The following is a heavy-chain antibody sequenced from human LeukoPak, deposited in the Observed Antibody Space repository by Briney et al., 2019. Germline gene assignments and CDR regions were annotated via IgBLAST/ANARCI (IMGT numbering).Heavy chain of an antibody. V-gene: IGHV5-51*01. D-gene: IGHD3-22*01. CDR3: ARYYYDRGASYFDY. J-gene: IGHJ4*02. CDR2: IYPGDSDT. Sequence: GASLQISCQGSGYSFTSYWIGWVRQLPGKGLEWMGIIYPGDSDTRYSPSFQGQVTISADKSISTAYLQWSSLKASDTAMYYCARYYYDRGASYFDYWGQGTLVTVSS. CDR1: GYSFTSYW.